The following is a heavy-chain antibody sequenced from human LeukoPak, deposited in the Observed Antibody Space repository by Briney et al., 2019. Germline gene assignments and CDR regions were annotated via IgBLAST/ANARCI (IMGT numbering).Heavy chain of an antibody. J-gene: IGHJ4*02. D-gene: IGHD3-10*01. V-gene: IGHV4-61*05. CDR1: SGSISTSNYY. CDR3: ARGGYYGSGTGGFDY. CDR2: IFYSGST. Sequence: SETLSLTCTVSSGSISTSNYYWGWVRQPPGKALEWIGNIFYSGSTNYNPSLKSRVTISLDTSKNQFSLKLSSVTAADTAVYYCARGGYYGSGTGGFDYWGQGTLVTVSS.